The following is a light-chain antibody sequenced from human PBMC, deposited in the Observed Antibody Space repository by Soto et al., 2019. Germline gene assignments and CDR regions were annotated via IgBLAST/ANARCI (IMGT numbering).Light chain of an antibody. V-gene: IGKV3-15*01. Sequence: EIVMTQSPATLSVSPGERATLSCRASQSLSSNLAWYQQKPGQAPRLIIYGASTRATGIPARFSGSGSGTEFTLTISSLQSEDFSVYYCQQYNNWPPWTFGQGTKVEIK. CDR1: QSLSSN. J-gene: IGKJ1*01. CDR3: QQYNNWPPWT. CDR2: GAS.